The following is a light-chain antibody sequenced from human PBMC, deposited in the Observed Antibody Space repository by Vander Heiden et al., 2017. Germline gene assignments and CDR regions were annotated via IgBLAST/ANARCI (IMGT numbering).Light chain of an antibody. Sequence: EIVLTQSPGTMSLSPGERATLSCRAHQSVSSTYLAWYQQKPGQAPRLLIYGASSRATGIPDRFSGSGSGTDFTLTISRLEPEDFAVYYCQQYGSSMYTFGQGTKLEIK. CDR3: QQYGSSMYT. J-gene: IGKJ2*01. V-gene: IGKV3-20*01. CDR1: QSVSSTY. CDR2: GAS.